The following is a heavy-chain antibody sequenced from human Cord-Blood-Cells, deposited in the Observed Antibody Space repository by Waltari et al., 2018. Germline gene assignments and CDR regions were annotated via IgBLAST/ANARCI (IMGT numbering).Heavy chain of an antibody. CDR2: ISYDGSNK. Sequence: QVQLVESGGGVVQPGRSLRLSCAASGFTFSSYAMHWVRQAPGKVLEWVAVISYDGSNKYYADSVKGRFTISRDNSKNTLYLQMNSLRAEDTAVYYCAGGSYYFYYWGQGTLVTVSS. V-gene: IGHV3-30-3*01. CDR1: GFTFSSYA. J-gene: IGHJ4*02. D-gene: IGHD1-26*01. CDR3: AGGSYYFYY.